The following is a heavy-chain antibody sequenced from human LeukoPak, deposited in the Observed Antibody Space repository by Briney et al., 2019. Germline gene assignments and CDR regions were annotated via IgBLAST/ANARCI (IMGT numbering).Heavy chain of an antibody. CDR2: ISSSGSTI. CDR3: AGGTGKHFDY. Sequence: GSLRLSSAASGFTFISYEMNWVRQAPGKGLEWVSYISSSGSTIYYADSVKGRFTISRDNAKNSLYLQMNSLRAEDTAVYYCAGGTGKHFDYWGQGTLVTVSS. J-gene: IGHJ4*02. CDR1: GFTFISYE. D-gene: IGHD1-1*01. V-gene: IGHV3-48*03.